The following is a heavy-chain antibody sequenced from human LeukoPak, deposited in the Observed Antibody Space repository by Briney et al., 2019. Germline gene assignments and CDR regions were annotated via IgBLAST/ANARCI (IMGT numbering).Heavy chain of an antibody. J-gene: IGHJ4*02. D-gene: IGHD6-13*01. CDR3: ARAQYTSGYSSSWYVVDY. CDR1: GFTFSSYA. CDR2: IYSGGNT. Sequence: GGSLRLSCAASGFTFSSYAMSWVRQAPGKGLEWVSDIYSGGNTYYADSVKGRFTISRDNSKNTLYLQMNSLRAEDTAVYYCARAQYTSGYSSSWYVVDYWGQGTLVTVSS. V-gene: IGHV3-66*01.